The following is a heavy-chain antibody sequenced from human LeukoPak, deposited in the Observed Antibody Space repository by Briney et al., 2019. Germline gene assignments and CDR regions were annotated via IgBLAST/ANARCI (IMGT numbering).Heavy chain of an antibody. CDR1: GYTLTDYY. V-gene: IGHV1-2*06. CDR3: ARVGYYESSGYYEY. J-gene: IGHJ4*02. D-gene: IGHD3-22*01. CDR2: INPNRGGK. Sequence: GASVKVSCKASGYTLTDYYMHWVRQPPGQGLEWMGRINPNRGGKNYAQKFQGRVTMTRDTSISTVYMELSRLRSDDTAVYYCARVGYYESSGYYEYWGEGTLVTVSS.